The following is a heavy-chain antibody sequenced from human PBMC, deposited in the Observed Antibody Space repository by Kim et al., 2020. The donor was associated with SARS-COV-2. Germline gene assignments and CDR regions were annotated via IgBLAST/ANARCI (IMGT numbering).Heavy chain of an antibody. V-gene: IGHV6-1*01. CDR2: TYYRSKWYF. CDR3: GRGRSGGLDV. Sequence: SQTLSLTRAISGDSVSSNSVAWHWIRQSPSRGLEWLGRTYYRSKWYFDYAVSVKSRITINPDTSKNQFSLQLNSVTPEDTAMYYCGRGRSGGLDVWGQGTTVTVSS. CDR1: GDSVSSNSVA. J-gene: IGHJ6*02.